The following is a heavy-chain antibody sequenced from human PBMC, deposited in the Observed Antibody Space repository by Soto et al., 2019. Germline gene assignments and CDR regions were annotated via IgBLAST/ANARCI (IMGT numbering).Heavy chain of an antibody. CDR3: ATQEGEMYYDSSYWYFDL. Sequence: QVQLVQSGAEVKKPGSSVKVSCKASGGTFSSYAISWVRQAPGQGLEWMGGIIPIFGTANYAQKFQGRVTITADESMSTAYMELSSLRSEDTAVYYCATQEGEMYYDSSYWYFDLWGRGTLVTVSS. J-gene: IGHJ2*01. V-gene: IGHV1-69*01. CDR2: IIPIFGTA. D-gene: IGHD3-22*01. CDR1: GGTFSSYA.